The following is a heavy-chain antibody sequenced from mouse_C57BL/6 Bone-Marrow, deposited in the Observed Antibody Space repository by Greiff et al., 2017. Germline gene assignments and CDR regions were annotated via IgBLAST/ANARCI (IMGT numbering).Heavy chain of an antibody. J-gene: IGHJ1*03. CDR2: ISDGGSYT. CDR3: ARDQDGSSYWYFDV. Sequence: DVKLVESGGGLVKPGGSLKLSCAASGFTFSSYAMSWVRQTPDKRLEWVATISDGGSYTYYPDNVKGRFTISRDNAKNNLYLQMSHLKSEDTAMYYCARDQDGSSYWYFDVWGTGTTVTVSS. CDR1: GFTFSSYA. V-gene: IGHV5-4*01. D-gene: IGHD1-1*01.